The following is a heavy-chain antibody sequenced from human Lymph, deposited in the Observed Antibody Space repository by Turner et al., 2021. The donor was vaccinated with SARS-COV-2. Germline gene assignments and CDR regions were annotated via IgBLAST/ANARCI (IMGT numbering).Heavy chain of an antibody. CDR3: ARVWVRWWYFDL. V-gene: IGHV4-34*01. CDR2: INHSGST. J-gene: IGHJ2*01. CDR1: GGSFSGYY. D-gene: IGHD7-27*01. Sequence: QVQLQPWGAGLLKPSETLSLTCAVYGGSFSGYYWSWIRQPPGKGLEWIGEINHSGSTNYNPSLKSRVTISVDTSKKQFSLKLSSVTAADTAVYYCARVWVRWWYFDLWGRGTLVTVSS.